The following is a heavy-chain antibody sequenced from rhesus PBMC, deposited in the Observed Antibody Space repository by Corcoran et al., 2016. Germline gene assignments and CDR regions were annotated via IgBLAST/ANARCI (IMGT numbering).Heavy chain of an antibody. Sequence: EVQLVQSGAEVKKPGASVKISCKASGYTFTELSMPWVRQAPGKGLEWMGRVDPEDGEADYAQKFQDRVTITADTSTDTAYMELSSLRSEDTAVYYCASGDWLLSFDYWGQGVLVTVSS. CDR3: ASGDWLLSFDY. V-gene: IGHV1-111*02. D-gene: IGHD3-3*01. J-gene: IGHJ4*01. CDR2: VDPEDGEA. CDR1: GYTFTELS.